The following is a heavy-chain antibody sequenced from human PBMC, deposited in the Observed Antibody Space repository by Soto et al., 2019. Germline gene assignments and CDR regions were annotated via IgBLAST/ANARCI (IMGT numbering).Heavy chain of an antibody. Sequence: ASVKVSCKVSGYTLTELSMYWVRQAPGKGLEWMGGFDPEDGGTIYAQKFQGRVTMTEDTSTDTAYMELSSLRSEDTAVYYCATGPYCSSTSCYGWFDPWGQGTLVTV. CDR3: ATGPYCSSTSCYGWFDP. J-gene: IGHJ5*02. D-gene: IGHD2-2*01. CDR1: GYTLTELS. V-gene: IGHV1-24*01. CDR2: FDPEDGGT.